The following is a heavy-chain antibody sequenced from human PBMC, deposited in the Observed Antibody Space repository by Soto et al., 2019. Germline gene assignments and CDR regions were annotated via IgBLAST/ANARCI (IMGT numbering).Heavy chain of an antibody. CDR3: ARGGIQLSYAFDH. V-gene: IGHV4-4*07. D-gene: IGHD3-10*01. CDR2: IYTSGAT. Sequence: QVHLQESGPGLVKPSETLSLTCSVSGSSFSNFYWSWIRQSAGKGLEWIGRIYTSGATSYNPSLKSRVTMSVDTFQTQMSLNLTSVTAADTAVYFCARGGIQLSYAFDHWGQGILVTVSS. CDR1: GSSFSNFY. J-gene: IGHJ4*02.